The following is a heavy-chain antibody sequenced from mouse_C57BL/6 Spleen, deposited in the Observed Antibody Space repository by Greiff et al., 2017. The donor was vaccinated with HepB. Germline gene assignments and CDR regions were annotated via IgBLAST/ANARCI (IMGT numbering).Heavy chain of an antibody. V-gene: IGHV1-20*01. D-gene: IGHD3-3*01. CDR3: ARGRDSGYFDY. CDR2: INPYNGDT. J-gene: IGHJ2*01. CDR1: GYSFTGYF. Sequence: VQLKESGPELVKPGDSVKISCKASGYSFTGYFMNWVMQSHGKSLEWIGRINPYNGDTFYNQKFKGKATLTVDKSSSTAHMELRSLTSEDSAVYYCARGRDSGYFDYWGQGTTLTVSS.